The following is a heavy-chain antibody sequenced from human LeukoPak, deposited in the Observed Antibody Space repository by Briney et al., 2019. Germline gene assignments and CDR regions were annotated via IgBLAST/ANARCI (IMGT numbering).Heavy chain of an antibody. CDR1: GDSIGRINYY. CDR3: ARRMRAATVTG. J-gene: IGHJ4*02. Sequence: SETLSLTCTISGDSIGRINYYWGWIRQPPGKGLEWIVSMSYSGHTYYNPSLKSRVTTSIDTSKNQFSLKLSSVTAADTAVYYCARRMRAATVTGWGQGTLVTVSS. CDR2: MSYSGHT. V-gene: IGHV4-39*07. D-gene: IGHD4-17*01.